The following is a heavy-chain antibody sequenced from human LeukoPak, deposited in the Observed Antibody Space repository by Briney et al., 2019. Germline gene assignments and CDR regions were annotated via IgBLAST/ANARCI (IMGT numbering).Heavy chain of an antibody. CDR2: IWYDGSNK. V-gene: IGHV3-33*06. CDR1: GFTFSSYG. D-gene: IGHD3-3*01. CDR3: AKDDNWRGSYNYYYMDV. J-gene: IGHJ6*03. Sequence: GRSLRLSCAASGFTFSSYGMHWVRQAPGKGLEWVAVIWYDGSNKYYADSVKGRFTISRDNSKNTLYLQMNSLRAEDTAVYYCAKDDNWRGSYNYYYMDVWGKGTSVTVSS.